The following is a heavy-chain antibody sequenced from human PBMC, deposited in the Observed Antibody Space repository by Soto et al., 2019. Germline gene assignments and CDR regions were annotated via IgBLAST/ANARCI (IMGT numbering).Heavy chain of an antibody. CDR1: GGSISSGDYY. J-gene: IGHJ4*02. V-gene: IGHV4-30-4*01. D-gene: IGHD5-18*01. Sequence: SETLSLTCTVSGGSISSGDYYWSWIRQPPGKGLEWIGYIYYSGSTYYNPSLKSRVTISVDTSKNQFSLKLSSVTAADTAVYYCAREDTAMVYFDYWGQGTLVTVPQ. CDR3: AREDTAMVYFDY. CDR2: IYYSGST.